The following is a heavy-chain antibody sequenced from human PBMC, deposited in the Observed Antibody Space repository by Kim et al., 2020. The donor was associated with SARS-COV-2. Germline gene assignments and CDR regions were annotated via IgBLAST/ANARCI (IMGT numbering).Heavy chain of an antibody. V-gene: IGHV3-23*01. CDR3: AKDYSGSYFGFDP. J-gene: IGHJ5*02. D-gene: IGHD1-26*01. Sequence: YADSVKGRFTISRDKSKNTLYLQLNSLRAEDTAVYYCAKDYSGSYFGFDPWGQGTLVTVSS.